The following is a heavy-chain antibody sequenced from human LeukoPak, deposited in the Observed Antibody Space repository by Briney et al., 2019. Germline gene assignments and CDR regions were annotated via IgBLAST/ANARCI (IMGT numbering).Heavy chain of an antibody. CDR3: ARAKPSLDI. V-gene: IGHV4-34*01. Sequence: SETLSLTCAVYGGSFSGYYWSWIRQPPGKGLEWIGEINHSGSTNYNPSLKSRVTISVDTSKNQFSLKLTSVTAADTAVYYCARAKPSLDIWGQGTMVTVSS. CDR1: GGSFSGYY. CDR2: INHSGST. J-gene: IGHJ3*02.